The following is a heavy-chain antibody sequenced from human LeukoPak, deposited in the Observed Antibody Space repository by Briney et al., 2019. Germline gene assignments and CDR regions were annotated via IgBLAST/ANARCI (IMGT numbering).Heavy chain of an antibody. J-gene: IGHJ4*02. CDR1: GVTFSSYT. CDR3: ARDAPLPDF. V-gene: IGHV3-21*01. D-gene: IGHD1-26*01. CDR2: ISSSSNYI. Sequence: GGSLRLSCAASGVTFSSYTMNWVRQAPGKVLEWVSSISSSSNYIYYADSVKGRFTISRDNAKNSLYLQMNSLRAEDTAVYYCARDAPLPDFWGQGTLVTVSS.